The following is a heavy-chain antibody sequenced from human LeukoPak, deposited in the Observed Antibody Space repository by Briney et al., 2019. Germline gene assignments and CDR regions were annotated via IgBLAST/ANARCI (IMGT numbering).Heavy chain of an antibody. Sequence: PGGSLRLSCAASGFTFTNYSMNWVRQAPGKGLEWVSYISGGSSITHYSDSVRGRFTISRDNAKKSLYLEMKSLRADDTAVHYCARDNVVKRALVPSDYWGQGTLVTVSS. CDR3: ARDNVVKRALVPSDY. J-gene: IGHJ4*02. V-gene: IGHV3-48*01. D-gene: IGHD4-23*01. CDR1: GFTFTNYS. CDR2: ISGGSSIT.